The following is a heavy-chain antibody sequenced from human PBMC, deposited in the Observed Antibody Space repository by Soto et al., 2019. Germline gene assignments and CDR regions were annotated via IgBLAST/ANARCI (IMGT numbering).Heavy chain of an antibody. Sequence: QLHLVQSGAVVKKPGASVTVSCSASGYPVTAYYMHWVRQAPGRGLEWMGGINPATGAAKYTQTFQGRVTMPRDTPTSTVFMELSGLTSEATAVFYCARGGGVGVAGSAAFDMWGQGTLVTVSS. J-gene: IGHJ3*02. D-gene: IGHD3-3*01. V-gene: IGHV1-2*02. CDR2: INPATGAA. CDR3: ARGGGVGVAGSAAFDM. CDR1: GYPVTAYY.